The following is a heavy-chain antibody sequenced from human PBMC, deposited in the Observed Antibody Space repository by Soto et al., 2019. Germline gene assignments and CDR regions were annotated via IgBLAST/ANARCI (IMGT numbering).Heavy chain of an antibody. CDR3: ARRSPGGLPGSYYYGMDV. Sequence: QLHLQESGPGLVKPSETLSLTCTVSDGSISSTNYYWDWIRQPPGKGLEWIGSIYYTGSTYYNPSLKSRVTISVDTSKNQFSLKLSSVTAADTAVYYCARRSPGGLPGSYYYGMDVWGQGTTVTVSS. CDR2: IYYTGST. CDR1: DGSISSTNYY. D-gene: IGHD3-10*01. J-gene: IGHJ6*02. V-gene: IGHV4-39*01.